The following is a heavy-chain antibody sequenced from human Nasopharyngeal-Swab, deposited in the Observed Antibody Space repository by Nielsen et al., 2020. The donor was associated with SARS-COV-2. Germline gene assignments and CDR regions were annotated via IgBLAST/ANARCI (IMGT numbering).Heavy chain of an antibody. Sequence: WIRQPPGKGPEWIGYIYYSGSTNYNPSLKSRVTISVDTSKNQFSLKLSSVTAADTAVYYCARVGGATCLNWGQGTLVTVSS. CDR3: ARVGGATCLN. J-gene: IGHJ4*02. V-gene: IGHV4-59*01. D-gene: IGHD1-26*01. CDR2: IYYSGST.